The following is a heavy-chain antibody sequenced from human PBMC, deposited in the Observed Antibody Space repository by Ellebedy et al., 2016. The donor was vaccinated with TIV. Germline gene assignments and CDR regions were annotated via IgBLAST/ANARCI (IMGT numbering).Heavy chain of an antibody. J-gene: IGHJ6*02. D-gene: IGHD3-10*01. V-gene: IGHV3-21*01. CDR1: GVTFSSYS. CDR3: ARDFGDLPYYYYYGMDV. CDR2: ISSSSSYI. Sequence: PGGSLRLSCAASGVTFSSYSRNWFRQAPGKGLEWVSSISSSSSYIYYEDSVKGRFTISRDNAKNSLYLQMNSLSAEDTAVYYCARDFGDLPYYYYYGMDVWGQGTTVTVSS.